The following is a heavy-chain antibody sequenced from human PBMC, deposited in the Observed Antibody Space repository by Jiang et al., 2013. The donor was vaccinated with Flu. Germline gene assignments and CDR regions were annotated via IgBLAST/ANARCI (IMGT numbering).Heavy chain of an antibody. V-gene: IGHV4-39*07. CDR2: IYYSGAT. Sequence: GLLKPSETLSLTCTVSNAYVDSSSYYWAWIRQSRDKGLEWIGSIYYSGATYYNPSLTSPVTIQLDTSKNQFSLELASVTAADTAVYYCATHRLIIGGSAFDNWGQGTVVTVSS. CDR3: ATHRLIIGGSAFDN. J-gene: IGHJ3*02. D-gene: IGHD3-10*01. CDR1: NAYVDSSSYY.